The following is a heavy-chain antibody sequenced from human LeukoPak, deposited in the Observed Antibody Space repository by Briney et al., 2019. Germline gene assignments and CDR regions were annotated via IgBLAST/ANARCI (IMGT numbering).Heavy chain of an antibody. CDR3: ARDGCSSTSCYLPGAFDP. V-gene: IGHV3-11*01. Sequence: GGSLRLSCAASGFTFSDYYMSWIRQAPGKGLEWVSYISSSGSTIYYADSVKGRFTISRDNAKNSLYLQMNSLRAKDTAVYYCARDGCSSTSCYLPGAFDPWGQGTLVTVSS. D-gene: IGHD2-2*01. CDR1: GFTFSDYY. CDR2: ISSSGSTI. J-gene: IGHJ5*02.